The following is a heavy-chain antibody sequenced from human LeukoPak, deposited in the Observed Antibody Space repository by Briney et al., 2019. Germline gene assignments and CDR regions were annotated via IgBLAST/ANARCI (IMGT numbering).Heavy chain of an antibody. V-gene: IGHV1-69*13. J-gene: IGHJ6*03. CDR3: ARDRGYYGSGSYRGYMDV. CDR2: IIPIFGTA. CDR1: GGTFSSYA. D-gene: IGHD3-10*01. Sequence: SVKVSCKASGGTFSSYAISWVRQAPGQGLEWMGGIIPIFGTANYAQKFQGRVTITADESTSTAYMELSSLRSEDTAVYYCARDRGYYGSGSYRGYMDVWGKGTTVTVSS.